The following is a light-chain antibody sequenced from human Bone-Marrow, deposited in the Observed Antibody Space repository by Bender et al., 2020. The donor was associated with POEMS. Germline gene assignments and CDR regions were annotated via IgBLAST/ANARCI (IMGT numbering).Light chain of an antibody. Sequence: QSVLTQPASVSGSPGQSITISCTGASSDIDGFNYVSWYQKHPGKAPKLVIYDVTNRPSGVSNRFSGSKSGNAASLTISGLQAEDEADYYCSSYTSSSTWVFGGGTKVTVL. CDR1: SSDIDGFNY. CDR3: SSYTSSSTWV. CDR2: DVT. J-gene: IGLJ3*02. V-gene: IGLV2-14*03.